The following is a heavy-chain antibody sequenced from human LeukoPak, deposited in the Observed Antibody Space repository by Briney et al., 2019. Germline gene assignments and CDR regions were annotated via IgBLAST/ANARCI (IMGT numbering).Heavy chain of an antibody. CDR3: ARVGAAAGTSDY. V-gene: IGHV4-34*01. Sequence: PSETLSLTCAVYGGSFSGYYWSWIRQPPGKGLEWIGEINHSGSTNYNPSLKSRVTISVDTSKNQFSLKLSSVTAADTAVYYCARVGAAAGTSDYWGQGTLVTVSS. CDR1: GGSFSGYY. CDR2: INHSGST. J-gene: IGHJ4*02. D-gene: IGHD6-13*01.